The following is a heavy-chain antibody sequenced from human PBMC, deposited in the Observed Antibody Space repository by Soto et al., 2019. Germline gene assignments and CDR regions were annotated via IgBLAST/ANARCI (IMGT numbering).Heavy chain of an antibody. Sequence: GGSLRLSCAASGFTFSSYSMNWVRQAPGKGLEWVSSISSSSSYIYYADSVKGRFTISRDNAKNSLYLQMNSLRAEDTAVYYCARDRDRCCDSAIRYYYYYGMDVWGQGTTVTVSS. CDR1: GFTFSSYS. J-gene: IGHJ6*02. CDR3: ARDRDRCCDSAIRYYYYYGMDV. CDR2: ISSSSSYI. D-gene: IGHD3-22*01. V-gene: IGHV3-21*01.